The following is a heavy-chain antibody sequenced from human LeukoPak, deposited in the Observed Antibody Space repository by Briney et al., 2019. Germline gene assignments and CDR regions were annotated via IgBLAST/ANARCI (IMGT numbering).Heavy chain of an antibody. V-gene: IGHV1-69*04. Sequence: ASVKVSCKASGGTFSSYAISWVRQAPGQGIEWMGRIIPILGIANYAQKFQGRVTITADKSTSTAYMELSSLRSEDTAVYYCARSYGSGSYTFDYWGQGTLVTVSS. CDR2: IIPILGIA. CDR1: GGTFSSYA. CDR3: ARSYGSGSYTFDY. D-gene: IGHD3-10*01. J-gene: IGHJ4*02.